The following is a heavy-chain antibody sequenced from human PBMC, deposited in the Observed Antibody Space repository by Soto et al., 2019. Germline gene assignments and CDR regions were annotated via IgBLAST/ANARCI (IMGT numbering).Heavy chain of an antibody. CDR3: ARHQGDYYGSGPSWFDP. D-gene: IGHD3-10*01. CDR2: IYYSGST. CDR1: GGSISSSSYY. V-gene: IGHV4-39*01. Sequence: SETLSLTCTVSGGSISSSSYYWGWIRQPPGKGLEWIGSIYYSGSTYYNPSLKSRVTISVDTSKNQFSLKLSSVTAADTAVYYCARHQGDYYGSGPSWFDPWGQGTLVTVSS. J-gene: IGHJ5*02.